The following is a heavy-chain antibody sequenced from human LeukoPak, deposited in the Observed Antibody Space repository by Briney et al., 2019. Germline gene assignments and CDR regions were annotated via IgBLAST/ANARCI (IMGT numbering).Heavy chain of an antibody. CDR1: GYTFTGYY. Sequence: ASVKVSCKASGYTFTGYYMHWVRQAPGQGLEWMGWIKSNSGGIHYSQKFQDRVSITRDTSINTVYMELSGLTSGDTAIYYCAREPRINMSPDAFDFWGQGTLVTVFS. CDR3: AREPRINMSPDAFDF. D-gene: IGHD3-10*02. V-gene: IGHV1-2*02. CDR2: IKSNSGGI. J-gene: IGHJ3*01.